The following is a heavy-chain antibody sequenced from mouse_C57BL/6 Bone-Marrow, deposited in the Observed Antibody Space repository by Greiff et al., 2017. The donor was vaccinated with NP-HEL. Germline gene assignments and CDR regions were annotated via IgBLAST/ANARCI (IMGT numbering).Heavy chain of an antibody. CDR2: ISNGGGST. J-gene: IGHJ1*03. CDR1: GFTFSDYY. Sequence: EVMLVESGGGLVQPGGSLKLSCAASGFTFSDYYMYWVRQTPEKRLEWVAYISNGGGSTYYPDTVKGRFTISRDNAKNTLYLQMSRLKSEDTAMYYCARRASYDYDWYFDVWGTGTTVTVSS. D-gene: IGHD2-4*01. CDR3: ARRASYDYDWYFDV. V-gene: IGHV5-12*01.